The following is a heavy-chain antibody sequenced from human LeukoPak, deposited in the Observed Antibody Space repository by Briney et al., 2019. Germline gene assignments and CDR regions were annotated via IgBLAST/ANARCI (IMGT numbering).Heavy chain of an antibody. CDR3: ARGLAAAGPFDY. V-gene: IGHV1-8*01. J-gene: IGHJ4*02. Sequence: ASVKVSCKASGYTFTSCDINWLRQATGQGLGWMGWMNPSSGNTGYAQKFQGRVSMTRNTSISTAYMELSSLRSEATAVYDCARGLAAAGPFDYWGQGTLVTVSS. CDR2: MNPSSGNT. D-gene: IGHD6-13*01. CDR1: GYTFTSCD.